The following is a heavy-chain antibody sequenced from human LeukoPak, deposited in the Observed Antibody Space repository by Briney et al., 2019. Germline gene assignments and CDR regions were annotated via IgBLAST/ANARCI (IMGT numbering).Heavy chain of an antibody. CDR3: AKDYYESTVILGGYFDY. CDR1: GFTFNTYA. J-gene: IGHJ4*02. V-gene: IGHV3-23*01. Sequence: GGSLRLSRAASGFTFNTYAMDWVRQAPGKGLEWVSGISGSGDTTYYADSVKDRFTISRDNSKNKLYLQMNSLRAEDTAVYFCAKDYYESTVILGGYFDYWGQGVLSPSPQ. CDR2: ISGSGDTT. D-gene: IGHD3-22*01.